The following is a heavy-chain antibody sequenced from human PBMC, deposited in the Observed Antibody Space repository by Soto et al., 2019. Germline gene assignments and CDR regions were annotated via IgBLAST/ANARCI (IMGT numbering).Heavy chain of an antibody. CDR2: IYHSGST. V-gene: IGHV4-31*03. CDR3: ARGIYDTSGYYTRIFDY. Sequence: SETLSLTCTVSGGSISSGGYYWSWIRQHPGKGLEWIGYIYHSGSTYYNPSLKSRVTISVDTSKNQFSLKLSSVTAADTAVYYCARGIYDTSGYYTRIFDYWGQGTLVTVSS. J-gene: IGHJ4*02. D-gene: IGHD3-22*01. CDR1: GGSISSGGYY.